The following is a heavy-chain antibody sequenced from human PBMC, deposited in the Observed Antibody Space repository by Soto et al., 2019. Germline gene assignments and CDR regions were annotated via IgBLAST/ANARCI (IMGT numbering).Heavy chain of an antibody. Sequence: QVQLVQSGAEVKKPGASVKVSCKASGYTFTSYGISWVRQAPGQGLEWMGWISAYNGNTNYAQKLQGRVTMTTDTSTSTAYMELRSLRSDDSAVYYCAREYIDLSGIVVVAATDYWGQGTLVTVSS. D-gene: IGHD2-15*01. V-gene: IGHV1-18*01. CDR1: GYTFTSYG. J-gene: IGHJ4*02. CDR3: AREYIDLSGIVVVAATDY. CDR2: ISAYNGNT.